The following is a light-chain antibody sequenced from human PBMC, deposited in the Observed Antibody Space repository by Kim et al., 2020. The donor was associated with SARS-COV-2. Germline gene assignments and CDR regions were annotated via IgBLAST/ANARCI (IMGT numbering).Light chain of an antibody. CDR2: AAS. CDR1: QSVSSI. V-gene: IGKV3-15*01. J-gene: IGKJ2*01. CDR3: QQHNNWPYT. Sequence: SVSPGERATLSCRASQSVSSILAWYQQKPGQAPRLLIYAASTSATGIPARFSGSGSGTEFTLTISSLQSEDFAVYYCQQHNNWPYTFGQGTKLEI.